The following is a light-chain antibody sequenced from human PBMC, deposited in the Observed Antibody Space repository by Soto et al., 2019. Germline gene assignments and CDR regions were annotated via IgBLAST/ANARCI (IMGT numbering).Light chain of an antibody. J-gene: IGKJ2*01. V-gene: IGKV3-20*01. Sequence: EVLLRQSPDTVSESPGXTATLSXRASQSVGSSFLAWFQHKPGQAPRLLIYGASSRATGIPDRFSGSGSGTDFTLTISRLEPEDFAVYYCQQYGKLPYTFGQRTKLDIK. CDR3: QQYGKLPYT. CDR1: QSVGSSF. CDR2: GAS.